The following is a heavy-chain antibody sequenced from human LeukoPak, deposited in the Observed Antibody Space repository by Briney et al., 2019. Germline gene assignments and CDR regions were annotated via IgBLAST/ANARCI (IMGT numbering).Heavy chain of an antibody. CDR3: AKRYYDTSAYPD. Sequence: PGGSLRLSCAASGFTFSSYAMSWVRQAPGKGLEWVSTISGSGGSTYYADSVKGRFTISRDNSQSTLYLQMNSLRAEDTAVYYCAKRYYDTSAYPDWGQGTLVTVSS. V-gene: IGHV3-23*01. J-gene: IGHJ4*02. D-gene: IGHD3-22*01. CDR2: ISGSGGST. CDR1: GFTFSSYA.